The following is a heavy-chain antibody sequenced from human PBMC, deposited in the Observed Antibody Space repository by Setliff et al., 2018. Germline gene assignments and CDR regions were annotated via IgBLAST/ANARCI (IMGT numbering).Heavy chain of an antibody. Sequence: SETLSLTCNVSGASIRNFYWTWIRQPPGKGLEWIGYVHFTGSTNYNPSLKSRVTMSVDVSKSQFSLRLSSVTAADTAVYYCARLPNYVWGSPVDYWGQGTLVTVSS. D-gene: IGHD3-16*01. J-gene: IGHJ4*02. CDR1: GASIRNFY. CDR3: ARLPNYVWGSPVDY. V-gene: IGHV4-59*08. CDR2: VHFTGST.